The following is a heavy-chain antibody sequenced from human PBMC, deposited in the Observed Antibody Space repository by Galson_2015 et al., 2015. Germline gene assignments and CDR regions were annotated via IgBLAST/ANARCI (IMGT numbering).Heavy chain of an antibody. D-gene: IGHD3-22*01. V-gene: IGHV3-48*01. CDR2: ISSSSSTI. J-gene: IGHJ4*02. CDR1: GFGFSGYG. CDR3: ARGGYYDSSGF. Sequence: SLRLSCAASGFGFSGYGMHWVRQAPGKGLEWVSYISSSSSTIYYADSVKGRFTISRDNAKNSLYLQMNSLRAEDTAVYYCARGGYYDSSGFWGQGTLVTVSS.